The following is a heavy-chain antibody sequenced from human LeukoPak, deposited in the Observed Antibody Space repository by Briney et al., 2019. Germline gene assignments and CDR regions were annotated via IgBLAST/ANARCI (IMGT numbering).Heavy chain of an antibody. D-gene: IGHD3-10*02. CDR1: GFTLSSYE. V-gene: IGHV3-48*03. J-gene: IGHJ6*04. Sequence: GGSLRLSCAASGFTLSSYEMNWVRQAPGKGLEWVSYISSSGNLIYYADSVKGRFTISRDNAKNSLYLQMNSLRAEDTAVYYCAELGITMIGGVWGKGTTVTISS. CDR2: ISSSGNLI. CDR3: AELGITMIGGV.